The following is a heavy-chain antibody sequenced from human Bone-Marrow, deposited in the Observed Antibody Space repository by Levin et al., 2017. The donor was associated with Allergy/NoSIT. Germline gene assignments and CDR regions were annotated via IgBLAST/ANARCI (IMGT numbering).Heavy chain of an antibody. CDR2: ITGSGSTI. CDR3: ARDLNKAQYYYGRDV. Sequence: GGSLRLSCAASGFTFSDFYMSWIRQAPGKGLEWVSYITGSGSTIYYADSVKGRFTISRDNAKNSLYLQMNSLRAEDTAVYYCARDLNKAQYYYGRDVWGQGTTVTVSS. D-gene: IGHD1/OR15-1a*01. CDR1: GFTFSDFY. J-gene: IGHJ6*02. V-gene: IGHV3-11*01.